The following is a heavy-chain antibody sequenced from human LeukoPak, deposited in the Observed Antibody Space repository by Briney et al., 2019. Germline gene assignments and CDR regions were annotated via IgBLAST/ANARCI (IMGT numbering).Heavy chain of an antibody. Sequence: GASVKVSCKASRGTFSSYAISWVRQAPGQGLEWMGGIIPIFGTANYAQKFQGRVTITTDESTSTAYMELSSLRSEDTAVYYCARGSTYYYFWSGYYAYYYYYYMDVWGKGTTVTVSS. CDR1: RGTFSSYA. CDR3: ARGSTYYYFWSGYYAYYYYYYMDV. J-gene: IGHJ6*03. D-gene: IGHD3-3*01. CDR2: IIPIFGTA. V-gene: IGHV1-69*05.